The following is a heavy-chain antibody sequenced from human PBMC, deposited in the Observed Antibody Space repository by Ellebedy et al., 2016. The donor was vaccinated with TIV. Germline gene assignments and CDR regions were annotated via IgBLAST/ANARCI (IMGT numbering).Heavy chain of an antibody. V-gene: IGHV3-15*01. CDR3: SWVRSSWLWAKAD. CDR2: MTSKGDGGTA. D-gene: IGHD6-6*01. Sequence: GGSLRLXXAASGITFRNAWMSWVRQAPGKGLEWVGRMTSKGDGGTADYAAPVKGRFTISRDDSKSMLYLQMNSLKVEDTAVYYCSWVRSSWLWAKADWGQGTLVTVSS. CDR1: GITFRNAW. J-gene: IGHJ4*02.